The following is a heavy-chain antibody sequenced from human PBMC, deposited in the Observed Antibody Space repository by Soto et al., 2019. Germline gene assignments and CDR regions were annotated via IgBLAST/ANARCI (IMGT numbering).Heavy chain of an antibody. J-gene: IGHJ4*02. CDR2: IWYDGSNK. V-gene: IGHV3-33*01. Sequence: GGSLRLSCAASGFTCSSYGMHWVRQAPGKGLEWVAVIWYDGSNKYYADSVKGRFTISRDNSKNTLYLQMNSLRAEDTAVYYCARGDGYNSRLGYWGQGTLVTVSS. CDR3: ARGDGYNSRLGY. D-gene: IGHD5-12*01. CDR1: GFTCSSYG.